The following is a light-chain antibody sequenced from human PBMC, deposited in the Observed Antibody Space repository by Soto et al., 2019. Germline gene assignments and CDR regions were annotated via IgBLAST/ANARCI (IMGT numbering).Light chain of an antibody. J-gene: IGKJ1*01. CDR3: QQHQSYWT. CDR2: DAS. Sequence: DIQMTQSPSTLSASVGDRVTITCRASQSISSWLAWYQQKPGKAPKLLIYDASSLESGVPSRFSGSGSGTEFTLTISSLQLDDFATYYCQQHQSYWTFGQGTKVDIK. CDR1: QSISSW. V-gene: IGKV1-5*01.